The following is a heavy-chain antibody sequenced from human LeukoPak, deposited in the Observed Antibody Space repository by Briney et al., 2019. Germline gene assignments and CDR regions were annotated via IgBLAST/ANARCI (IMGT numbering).Heavy chain of an antibody. CDR2: VYSGGSA. D-gene: IGHD4-17*01. Sequence: LAGGSLRLSCAASGCTVSSNYMSWVREARGKGRDGVSVVYSGGSAYYAVSVKGRFTVSRYNSKNTLHRQMNSLSAEYTDVSCCARTTTVTDAFDIWGQGTMVTVSS. CDR3: ARTTTVTDAFDI. J-gene: IGHJ3*02. V-gene: IGHV3-53*01. CDR1: GCTVSSNY.